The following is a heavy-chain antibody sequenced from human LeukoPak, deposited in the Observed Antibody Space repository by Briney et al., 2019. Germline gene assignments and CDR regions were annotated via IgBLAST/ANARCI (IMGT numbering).Heavy chain of an antibody. CDR2: MNPNSGNT. V-gene: IGHV1-8*03. D-gene: IGHD3-10*01. J-gene: IGHJ6*03. CDR3: ARGRWFGETYYYYMDV. Sequence: ASVKVSCKASGYTFTSYDINWVRQATGQGLEWMGWMNPNSGNTGYAQKFQGSVTITRNTSISTAYIELSNLRSEDTAMYYCARGRWFGETYYYYMDVWGKGTTVTVSS. CDR1: GYTFTSYD.